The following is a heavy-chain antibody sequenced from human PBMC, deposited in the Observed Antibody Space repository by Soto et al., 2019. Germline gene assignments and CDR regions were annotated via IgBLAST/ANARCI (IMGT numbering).Heavy chain of an antibody. CDR3: TTGSEQPGLSAYYDFWSGYYKDAFDI. CDR1: GFTFSNAW. Sequence: PGGSLRLSCAASGFTFSNAWMSWVRQAPGKGLEWVGRIKSKTDGGTTDYAAPVKGRFTISRDDSKNTLYLRMSSLKTEDTAVYYCTTGSEQPGLSAYYDFWSGYYKDAFDIWGQGTMVTVSS. D-gene: IGHD3-3*01. CDR2: IKSKTDGGTT. J-gene: IGHJ3*02. V-gene: IGHV3-15*01.